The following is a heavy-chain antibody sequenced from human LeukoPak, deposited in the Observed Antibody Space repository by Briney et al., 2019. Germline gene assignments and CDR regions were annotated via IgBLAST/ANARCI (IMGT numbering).Heavy chain of an antibody. CDR2: IGGSGTTI. J-gene: IGHJ3*02. V-gene: IGHV3-11*04. CDR3: AGDGVGANPGDAFDI. CDR1: GGSISSSS. D-gene: IGHD1-26*01. Sequence: LSLTCTVSGGSISSSSYYWGWIRQPPGKGLEWVSYIGGSGTTIYYADSVKGRFTISRDNAKSSLYLQMNSLRAEDTAVYYCAGDGVGANPGDAFDIWGQGTMVTVSS.